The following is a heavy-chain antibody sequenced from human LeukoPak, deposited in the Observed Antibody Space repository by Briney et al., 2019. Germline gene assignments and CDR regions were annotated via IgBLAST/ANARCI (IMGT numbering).Heavy chain of an antibody. V-gene: IGHV4-38-2*01. D-gene: IGHD6-19*01. J-gene: IGHJ3*02. CDR1: GYSISSGYY. CDR2: ICHSGST. Sequence: SETLSLTCAVSGYSISSGYYWGWIRQPPGKGLEWIGSICHSGSTYYNPSLKSRVTISVDTSKNQFSLTLSSVTAADTAVSYCASRRRPVITVAGTPGDFDIWGQGTMVTVSS. CDR3: ASRRRPVITVAGTPGDFDI.